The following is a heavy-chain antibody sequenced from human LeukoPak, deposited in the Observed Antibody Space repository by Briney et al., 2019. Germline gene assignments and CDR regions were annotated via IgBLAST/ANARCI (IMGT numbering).Heavy chain of an antibody. CDR2: ISGSGGST. D-gene: IGHD1-1*01. J-gene: IGHJ4*02. CDR3: AERGLWNLKSFDY. Sequence: GGSLRLSCAASGFTFSSYAMSWVRQAPGKGLEWVSAISGSGGSTYYADSVKGRFTISRDNSKNTLYLQMDSLRAEDTAVYYCAERGLWNLKSFDYWGQGTLVTVSS. CDR1: GFTFSSYA. V-gene: IGHV3-23*01.